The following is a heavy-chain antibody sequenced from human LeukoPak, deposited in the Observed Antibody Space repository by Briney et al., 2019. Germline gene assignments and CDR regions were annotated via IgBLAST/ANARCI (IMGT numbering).Heavy chain of an antibody. CDR3: AKGRDYSGYDIMDY. CDR2: INTDGSST. J-gene: IGHJ4*02. D-gene: IGHD5-12*01. CDR1: GFTFSNYW. Sequence: PGGSLRLSCAASGFTFSNYWMHWVRQAPGKGLVWVSRINTDGSSTNYADSVKGRFTISRDNAKNTLYLLMNSRRAEDTALYYCAKGRDYSGYDIMDYWGQGTLVTVSS. V-gene: IGHV3-74*01.